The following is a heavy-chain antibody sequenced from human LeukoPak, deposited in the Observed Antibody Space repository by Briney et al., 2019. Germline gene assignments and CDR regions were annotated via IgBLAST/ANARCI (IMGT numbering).Heavy chain of an antibody. D-gene: IGHD4-23*01. CDR3: ARGRKYGGTIDY. CDR2: INPNSDAT. J-gene: IGHJ4*02. Sequence: ASVKVSCKASGYTSIGHYIHRVRQAPGQGLEWMGWINPNSDATKYSQKFQGRVTMTRDTSISTTYMDLTRLTSDDTAGYYRARGRKYGGTIDYGGKGPLVTVSS. V-gene: IGHV1-2*02. CDR1: GYTSIGHY.